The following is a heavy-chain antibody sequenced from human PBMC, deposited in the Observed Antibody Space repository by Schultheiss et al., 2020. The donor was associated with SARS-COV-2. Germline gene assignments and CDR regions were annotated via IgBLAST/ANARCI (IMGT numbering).Heavy chain of an antibody. J-gene: IGHJ5*02. Sequence: GGSLRLSCAASGFSFSSYGLHWVRQAPGKGLEWVAVILYDGSNKYYADSVKGRFTISRDNSKKTLYLQMNCLRAEDTAVYYCARAHNGDGYRSSWYPFDPWGQGTLVTVAS. CDR1: GFSFSSYG. CDR2: ILYDGSNK. CDR3: ARAHNGDGYRSSWYPFDP. D-gene: IGHD6-13*01. V-gene: IGHV3-30*19.